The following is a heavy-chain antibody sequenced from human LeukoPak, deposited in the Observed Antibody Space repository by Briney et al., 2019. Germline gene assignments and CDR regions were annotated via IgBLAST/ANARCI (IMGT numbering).Heavy chain of an antibody. CDR3: AREGDYGEIGY. J-gene: IGHJ4*02. CDR2: INAGNGNT. Sequence: EASVKVSCKASGYTFTSYAMHWVRQAPGQRLEWMGWINAGNGNTKYSQKFQGRVTITRDTSASTAYMELSSLRSEDTAVYYCAREGDYGEIGYWGQGTLVTVSS. D-gene: IGHD4-17*01. V-gene: IGHV1-3*01. CDR1: GYTFTSYA.